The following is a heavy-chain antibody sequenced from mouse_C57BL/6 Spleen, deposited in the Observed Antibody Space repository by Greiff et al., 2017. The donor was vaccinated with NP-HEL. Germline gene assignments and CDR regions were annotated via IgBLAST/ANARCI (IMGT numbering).Heavy chain of an antibody. J-gene: IGHJ4*01. CDR3: ARWGARGAMDY. V-gene: IGHV1-82*01. Sequence: QVQLQQSGPELVKPGASVKISCKASGYAFSSSWMNWVKQRPGKGLEWIGRIYPGDGDTNYNGKFKGKATLTADKSSSTAYMQLSSLTSEDSAVYFCARWGARGAMDYWGQGTSVTVSS. D-gene: IGHD3-3*01. CDR1: GYAFSSSW. CDR2: IYPGDGDT.